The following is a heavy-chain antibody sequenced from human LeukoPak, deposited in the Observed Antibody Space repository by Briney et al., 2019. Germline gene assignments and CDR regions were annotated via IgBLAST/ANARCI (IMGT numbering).Heavy chain of an antibody. D-gene: IGHD1-1*01. Sequence: GASVKVSCKASGYTFTSYYIDWVRQAPGQGLEWMGVINPSGGSTRYAQKFQGRATMTGDPSTRTVYMELSSLTSDDTAVYYCARGTTDDYWGQGTPVTVSS. CDR2: INPSGGST. J-gene: IGHJ4*02. V-gene: IGHV1-46*01. CDR3: ARGTTDDY. CDR1: GYTFTSYY.